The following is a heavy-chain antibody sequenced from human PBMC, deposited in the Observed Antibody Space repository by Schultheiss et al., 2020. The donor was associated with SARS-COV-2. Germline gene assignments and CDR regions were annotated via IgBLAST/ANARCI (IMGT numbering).Heavy chain of an antibody. V-gene: IGHV3-23*01. J-gene: IGHJ4*02. CDR2: ISGSGANT. CDR1: GFTFREYG. D-gene: IGHD3-22*01. Sequence: GGSLRLSCTTYGFTFREYGVSWFRQAPGKGLEWVSAISGSGANTFHADSVKGRFTISRDNSKNTLYLQMNSLRAEDTAVYYCAKDRGPPYYYDSSGYFLDYWGQGTLVTVSS. CDR3: AKDRGPPYYYDSSGYFLDY.